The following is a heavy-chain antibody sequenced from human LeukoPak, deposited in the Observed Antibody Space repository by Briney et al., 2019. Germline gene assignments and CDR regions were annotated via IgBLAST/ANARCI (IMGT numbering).Heavy chain of an antibody. D-gene: IGHD2/OR15-2a*01. CDR2: IYYSGST. CDR1: GGSISSSSYY. Sequence: SETLSLTCTVSGGSISSSSYYWGWIRQPPGKGLEWIGSIYYSGSTYYNPSLKSRVTISVDTSKNQFSLKLSSVTAADTAVYHCARSARRLWPVSVYYYYMDVWGKGTTVTVSS. CDR3: ARSARRLWPVSVYYYYMDV. V-gene: IGHV4-39*01. J-gene: IGHJ6*03.